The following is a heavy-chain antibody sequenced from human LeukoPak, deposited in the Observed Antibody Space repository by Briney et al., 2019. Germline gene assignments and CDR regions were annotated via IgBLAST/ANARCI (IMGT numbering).Heavy chain of an antibody. CDR2: ISKSSTYI. V-gene: IGHV3-21*01. CDR1: GFTFSSYS. J-gene: IGHJ4*02. Sequence: GGSLRLPCAASGFTFSSYSMNWVRQAPGKGLEWVSAISKSSTYIHYADSVKGRFTVSRDNAKNSLFLQMNSLRVEDTAVYYCARDRSYDSSGPDYWGQGTQVTVSS. D-gene: IGHD3-22*01. CDR3: ARDRSYDSSGPDY.